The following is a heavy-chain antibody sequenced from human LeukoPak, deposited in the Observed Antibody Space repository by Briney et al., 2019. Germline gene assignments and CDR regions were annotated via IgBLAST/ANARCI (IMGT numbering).Heavy chain of an antibody. V-gene: IGHV1-18*01. CDR2: ISTTNGNT. CDR3: ARWGNSNWWEHLGDY. D-gene: IGHD4-11*01. J-gene: IGHJ4*02. Sequence: ASAKVSCKASGYTFTTHGFSWVRQAPGQGLEWMGWISTTNGNTEDAQKLHDRLTMTTDTSTNTAYMELRSLRSDDTAFYYCARWGNSNWWEHLGDYWGQGTLVTVSS. CDR1: GYTFTTHG.